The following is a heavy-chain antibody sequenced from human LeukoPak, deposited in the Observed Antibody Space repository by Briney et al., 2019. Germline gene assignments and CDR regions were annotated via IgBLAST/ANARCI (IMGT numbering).Heavy chain of an antibody. J-gene: IGHJ4*02. CDR3: AKGLPHSVRWYYFDY. Sequence: PGRSLRLSCAASGFTFSSYGMHWVRQAPGKGLEWVALISYDGGDQFYEDSVKGRFTISRDNSKNTLYLQMNSLRAEDTAVYYCAKGLPHSVRWYYFDYWGQETLVTVSS. CDR2: ISYDGGDQ. D-gene: IGHD6-13*01. CDR1: GFTFSSYG. V-gene: IGHV3-30*18.